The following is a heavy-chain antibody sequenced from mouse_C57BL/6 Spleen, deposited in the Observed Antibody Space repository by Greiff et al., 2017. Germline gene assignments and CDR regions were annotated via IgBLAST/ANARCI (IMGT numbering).Heavy chain of an antibody. D-gene: IGHD1-1*01. CDR3: AAPLYGSSGFDY. J-gene: IGHJ2*01. V-gene: IGHV1-64*01. CDR2: IHPNSGST. CDR1: GYTFTSYW. Sequence: VQLQQPGAELVKPGASVKLSCKASGYTFTSYWMHWVKQRPGQGLEWIGMIHPNSGSTNYNEKFKSKATLTVDKSSSTAYMQLSSLTSEDSAVYYCAAPLYGSSGFDYWGQGTTVTVSS.